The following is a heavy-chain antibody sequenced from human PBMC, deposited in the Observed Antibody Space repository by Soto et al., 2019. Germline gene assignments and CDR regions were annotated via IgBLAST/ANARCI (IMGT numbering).Heavy chain of an antibody. D-gene: IGHD2-15*01. CDR1: GGSFSGYY. V-gene: IGHV4-34*01. CDR3: ARGVRIVVVVAATGNWFDP. J-gene: IGHJ5*02. Sequence: SETLSLTCAVYGGSFSGYYWSWIRQPPGKGLEWIGEINHSGSTNYNPSLKSRVTISVDTSKNQFSLKLSSVTAADTAVYYCARGVRIVVVVAATGNWFDPWGQGTLVTVSS. CDR2: INHSGST.